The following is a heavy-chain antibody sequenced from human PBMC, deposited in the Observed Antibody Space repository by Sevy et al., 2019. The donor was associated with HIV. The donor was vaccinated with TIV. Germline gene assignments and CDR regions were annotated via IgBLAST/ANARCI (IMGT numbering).Heavy chain of an antibody. D-gene: IGHD5-12*01. V-gene: IGHV5-51*01. CDR2: IYPGDPDT. J-gene: IGHJ6*02. CDR3: ARHSRVYSGYDLDDGMDV. Sequence: GESLKISCKGSGYSFTSYWIGWVRQMPGKGLEWMGIIYPGDPDTRYSPSFQGQVTISADKSISTAYLQWSSLKASDTAMYYCARHSRVYSGYDLDDGMDVWGQGTTVTVSS. CDR1: GYSFTSYW.